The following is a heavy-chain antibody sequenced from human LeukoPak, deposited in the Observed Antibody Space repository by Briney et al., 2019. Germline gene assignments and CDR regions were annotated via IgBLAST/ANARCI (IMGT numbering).Heavy chain of an antibody. Sequence: SETLSLTCTVSGGSISSYYWSWIRQPAGKGLEWIGRIYTSGSTNYNPSLKSRVTMSVDTSKNQFSLKLSSVTAADTAVYYCARERGPTYYYDSSGYPYFDYWGQGTLVTVSS. J-gene: IGHJ4*02. V-gene: IGHV4-4*07. CDR2: IYTSGST. CDR1: GGSISSYY. CDR3: ARERGPTYYYDSSGYPYFDY. D-gene: IGHD3-22*01.